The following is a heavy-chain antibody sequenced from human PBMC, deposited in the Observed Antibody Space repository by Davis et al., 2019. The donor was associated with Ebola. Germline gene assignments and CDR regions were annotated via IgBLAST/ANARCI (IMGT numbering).Heavy chain of an antibody. V-gene: IGHV3-23*01. J-gene: IGHJ4*02. Sequence: GESLNISCTDSVITFSSYAMSWVRPAPGKGLEWVSYISTSGGTTYYTDSVRGRFTTSRDNSKSTLYLQMNSLRTEDTAIYYCAKDLTVDDVWGSSRPPFDYWGQGTLVTVSA. CDR1: VITFSSYA. D-gene: IGHD3-16*02. CDR2: ISTSGGTT. CDR3: AKDLTVDDVWGSSRPPFDY.